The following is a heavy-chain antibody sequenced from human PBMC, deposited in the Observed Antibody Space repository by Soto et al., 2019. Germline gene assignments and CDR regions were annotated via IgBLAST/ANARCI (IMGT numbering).Heavy chain of an antibody. J-gene: IGHJ4*02. CDR1: VFTFVGYS. V-gene: IGHV3-23*01. CDR2: ISGSGEMT. CDR3: VRSEMKYNWND. D-gene: IGHD1-20*01. Sequence: VVSLILACASSVFTFVGYSIGWVRQAPVNGLEWVSSISGSGEMTHYADSVKGRFTISRDNAKNTLYLQMESLRAEDTALYYCVRSEMKYNWNDWGQRALVTVSS.